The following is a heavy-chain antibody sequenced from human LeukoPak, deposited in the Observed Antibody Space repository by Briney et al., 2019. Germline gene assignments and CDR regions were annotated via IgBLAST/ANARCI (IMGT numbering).Heavy chain of an antibody. J-gene: IGHJ4*02. V-gene: IGHV3-9*01. CDR2: ISWNSGSI. CDR3: AKDGSGNDENFDY. CDR1: GFTFDDYA. D-gene: IGHD1-1*01. Sequence: GGSLRLSCAASGFTFDDYAMHWVRQAPGKGLEWVSGISWNSGSIGYADSVKGRFTISRDNAKNSLYLQMNSLRAEDTAVYYCAKDGSGNDENFDYWGQGTLVTVSS.